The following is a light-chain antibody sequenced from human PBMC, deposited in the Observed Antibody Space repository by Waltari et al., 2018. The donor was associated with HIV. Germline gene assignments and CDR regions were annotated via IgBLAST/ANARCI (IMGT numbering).Light chain of an antibody. V-gene: IGLV1-40*01. Sequence: QSVLTQPPSVSGAPGQRVTISCTGSRSNIGAGYDVHGYQQLPGTAPKLLIYGNTNRPSGVPDRFSGSKSGTSASLAITGLQAEDEADYYCQSYDSSLSASVFGEGTKLTVL. CDR1: RSNIGAGYD. J-gene: IGLJ2*01. CDR3: QSYDSSLSASV. CDR2: GNT.